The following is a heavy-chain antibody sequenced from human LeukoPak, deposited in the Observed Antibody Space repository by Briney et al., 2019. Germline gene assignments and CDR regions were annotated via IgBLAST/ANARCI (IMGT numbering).Heavy chain of an antibody. CDR2: VGGDGRVT. CDR1: GFTFATYV. V-gene: IGHV3-23*01. CDR3: AKGISADGYNFERGADY. Sequence: GGSLRLSCAASGFTFATYVMTWVRQAPGKGLEWVSSVGGDGRVTYYADSVKGRFTISRDNSKNTIFLQMDSLGVEDTAVYYCAKGISADGYNFERGADYWGQGAQVIVFS. D-gene: IGHD5-24*01. J-gene: IGHJ4*02.